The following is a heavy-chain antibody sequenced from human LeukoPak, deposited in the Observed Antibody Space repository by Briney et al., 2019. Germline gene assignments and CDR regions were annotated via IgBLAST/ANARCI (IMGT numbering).Heavy chain of an antibody. CDR2: ISSSSSCI. Sequence: GGSLRLSCAASGFTFSSYSMNWVGQAPGKGLEWVSSISSSSSCIDYADSVKGRFTISRDNAKNSLYLQMNSLRAEDTAVYYCARDRFNDSSGYPLGYWGRGPLVTVP. V-gene: IGHV3-21*01. J-gene: IGHJ4*02. D-gene: IGHD3-22*01. CDR1: GFTFSSYS. CDR3: ARDRFNDSSGYPLGY.